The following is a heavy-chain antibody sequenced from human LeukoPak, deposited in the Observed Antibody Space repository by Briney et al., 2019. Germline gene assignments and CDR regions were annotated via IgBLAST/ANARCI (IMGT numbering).Heavy chain of an antibody. V-gene: IGHV1-18*01. CDR1: GYTFTSYG. CDR2: ISAYNGNT. Sequence: ASVKVSCKASGYTFTSYGISWVRQAPGQGLEWMGWISAYNGNTNYAQKFQGRVTMTRDTSTSTVYMELSSLRSEDTAVYYCARDQGSYEQPLHDYWGQGTQVTVSS. D-gene: IGHD3-10*01. CDR3: ARDQGSYEQPLHDY. J-gene: IGHJ4*02.